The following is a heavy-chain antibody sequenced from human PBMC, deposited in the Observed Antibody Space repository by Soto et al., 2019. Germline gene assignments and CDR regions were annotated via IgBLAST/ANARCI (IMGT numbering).Heavy chain of an antibody. Sequence: QVQLVQSGAEVKKPGASVKVSCKASGYTFPSYDINWVRQATGQGLEWMGWMNPNSGNTGYAQKFQDRLTMTRNTSIRTAYMELSSLRSEDTAVYYCGREPYGNPAWFYPWGQGTMVTVSS. CDR1: GYTFPSYD. CDR2: MNPNSGNT. D-gene: IGHD3-10*01. J-gene: IGHJ5*02. V-gene: IGHV1-8*01. CDR3: GREPYGNPAWFYP.